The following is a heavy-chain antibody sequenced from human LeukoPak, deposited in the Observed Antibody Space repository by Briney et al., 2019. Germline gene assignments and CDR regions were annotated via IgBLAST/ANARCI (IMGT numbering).Heavy chain of an antibody. CDR1: GGSFSGYY. D-gene: IGHD6-13*01. CDR2: INHSGST. Sequence: SETLSLTCAVYGGSFSGYYWSWIRQPPGKGLEWIGEINHSGSTNYNPSLKSRLTMSVDKSKNQFSLRLSSVTAADTAVYYCARGEGYSSTWYQPHFDYWGQGTLVTVSS. CDR3: ARGEGYSSTWYQPHFDY. V-gene: IGHV4-34*01. J-gene: IGHJ4*02.